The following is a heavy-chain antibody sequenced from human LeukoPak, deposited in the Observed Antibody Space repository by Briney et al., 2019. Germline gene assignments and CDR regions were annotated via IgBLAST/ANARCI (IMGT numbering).Heavy chain of an antibody. D-gene: IGHD6-19*01. CDR3: AREGGRQWLVSGALDS. CDR2: IYYGSA. Sequence: KPTETLSLTCTVSDDSVSSSRYYWTWIRQPPGKGLEWIGYIYYGSATYNHSLESRVTLSMDTSKNQYSLKLTSLTAAYTAVYYWAREGGRQWLVSGALDSWGQGTLVTVSS. V-gene: IGHV4-61*01. CDR1: DDSVSSSRYY. J-gene: IGHJ5*01.